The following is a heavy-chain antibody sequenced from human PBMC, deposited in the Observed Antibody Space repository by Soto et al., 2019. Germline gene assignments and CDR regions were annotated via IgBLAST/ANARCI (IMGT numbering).Heavy chain of an antibody. V-gene: IGHV1-46*01. D-gene: IGHD6-19*01. Sequence: QVQLVQSGAEVKKPGASVKVSCKASGYTFTSYYMHWERQAPGQGLEWMGIINPSGGSTSYAQKFQGRVTMTRDTSTSTVYMELSSLRSEDTAVYYCARDKGIAVAPYYYYGMDVWGQGTTVTVSS. CDR1: GYTFTSYY. J-gene: IGHJ6*02. CDR3: ARDKGIAVAPYYYYGMDV. CDR2: INPSGGST.